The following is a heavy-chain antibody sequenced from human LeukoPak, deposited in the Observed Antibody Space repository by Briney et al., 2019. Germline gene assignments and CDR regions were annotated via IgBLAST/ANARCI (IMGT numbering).Heavy chain of an antibody. CDR1: GFAFSSYA. J-gene: IGHJ4*02. D-gene: IGHD5-18*01. Sequence: GGSLRLSCVASGFAFSSYAMHWVRQAPGKGLEWVAVVSYDGSNKYYADSTKGRFTISRDNAKNTLFLQMNSLRPEDTAVYYCARDQRGYSYVSGDYWGQGTLVTVSS. V-gene: IGHV3-30*04. CDR2: VSYDGSNK. CDR3: ARDQRGYSYVSGDY.